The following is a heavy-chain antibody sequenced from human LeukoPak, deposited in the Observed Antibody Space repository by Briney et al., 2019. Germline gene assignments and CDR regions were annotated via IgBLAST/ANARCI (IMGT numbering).Heavy chain of an antibody. CDR1: GYTFTSYY. Sequence: GASVKVSCKASGYTFTSYYMHWVRQAPGQGLEWMGWINPNSGGTNFAQKFQGRVTMTRDASISTAYMELSSLRFDDTAIYYCARGDPSRFLHNWFDPWGQGTLVTVSS. CDR3: ARGDPSRFLHNWFDP. J-gene: IGHJ5*02. V-gene: IGHV1-2*02. D-gene: IGHD3-3*01. CDR2: INPNSGGT.